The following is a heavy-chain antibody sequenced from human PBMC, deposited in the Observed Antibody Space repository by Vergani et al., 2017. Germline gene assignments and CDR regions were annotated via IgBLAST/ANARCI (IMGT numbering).Heavy chain of an antibody. V-gene: IGHV3-23*01. CDR1: GFVFSESP. D-gene: IGHD1-26*01. Sequence: EVQLMESGGGWAQPGGSLRLSCAASGFVFSESPIHWVRQVPGKGLEWVSAISDSGSRSYYADSAKGRFTISRDNSENTLFLQMNSLRVEDTAVYYCVKASGSTGSGAFDIWGQGTMVTVSS. CDR3: VKASGSTGSGAFDI. CDR2: ISDSGSRS. J-gene: IGHJ3*02.